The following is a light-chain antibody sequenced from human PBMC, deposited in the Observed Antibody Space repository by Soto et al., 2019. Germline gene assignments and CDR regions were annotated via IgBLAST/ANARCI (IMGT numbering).Light chain of an antibody. J-gene: IGKJ3*01. V-gene: IGKV3-11*01. Sequence: EIVLTQSPATLSLSPGERATLSCRASQSVSSYLAWYQQKPGQAPRLLIYDASNRATGIPARFSGSGSGTDFTLTISSLEPEDFAVYYCQLRSNWPPFTFGPGTKLDIK. CDR2: DAS. CDR3: QLRSNWPPFT. CDR1: QSVSSY.